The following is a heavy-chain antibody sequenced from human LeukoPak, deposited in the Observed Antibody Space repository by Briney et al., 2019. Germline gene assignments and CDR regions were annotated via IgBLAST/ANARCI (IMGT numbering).Heavy chain of an antibody. J-gene: IGHJ3*02. V-gene: IGHV4-59*01. CDR2: IYYSGST. D-gene: IGHD3-22*01. Sequence: SETLSLTCTVSGGSISSYYWSWIRQPPGKGLEWIGYIYYSGSTNYNPSLKSRVTISVDTSKNQFSLKLSSGTAADTAVYYCARDRVSYDSSGLDAFDIWGQGTMVTVSS. CDR3: ARDRVSYDSSGLDAFDI. CDR1: GGSISSYY.